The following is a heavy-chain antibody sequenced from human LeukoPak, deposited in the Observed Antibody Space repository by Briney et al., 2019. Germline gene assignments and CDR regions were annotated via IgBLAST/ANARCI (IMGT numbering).Heavy chain of an antibody. CDR1: AFTFSDYY. CDR2: ISYDGSNK. V-gene: IGHV3-30*18. Sequence: PGGSLRLSCAASAFTFSDYYMNWVRQAPGKGLEWVAVISYDGSNKYYVDSVKGRFTISRDNSKNTLYLQMNSLRAEDTAVYYCAKSLSSGYSLYYFDYWGQGTLVTVSS. D-gene: IGHD3-22*01. CDR3: AKSLSSGYSLYYFDY. J-gene: IGHJ4*02.